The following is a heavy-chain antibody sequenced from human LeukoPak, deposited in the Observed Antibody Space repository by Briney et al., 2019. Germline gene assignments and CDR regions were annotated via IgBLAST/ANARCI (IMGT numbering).Heavy chain of an antibody. CDR1: GDSISSGDYY. Sequence: SQTLSLTCTVSGDSISSGDYYWSWIRQPAGKGLEWIGRISSSGSTNYNPSLKGRVTISVDTSKNQFSLKLSSVTAADTAVYFCARGPYSYDSSGAFDIWGQGTMVTVSS. V-gene: IGHV4-61*02. J-gene: IGHJ3*02. D-gene: IGHD3-22*01. CDR2: ISSSGST. CDR3: ARGPYSYDSSGAFDI.